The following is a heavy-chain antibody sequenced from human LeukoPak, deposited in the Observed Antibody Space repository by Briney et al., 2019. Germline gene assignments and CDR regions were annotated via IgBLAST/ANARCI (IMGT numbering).Heavy chain of an antibody. V-gene: IGHV3-11*04. Sequence: GGSLRLSCAASGFTFSDYYMSWIRQAPGKGLERVSYISSSGSTIYYADSVKGRFTISRDNAKTSLYLQMTSVRAEDTPLYYCARDRRGGKAFDYWGQGTLVTVS. CDR2: ISSSGSTI. CDR3: ARDRRGGKAFDY. CDR1: GFTFSDYY. J-gene: IGHJ4*02. D-gene: IGHD1-26*01.